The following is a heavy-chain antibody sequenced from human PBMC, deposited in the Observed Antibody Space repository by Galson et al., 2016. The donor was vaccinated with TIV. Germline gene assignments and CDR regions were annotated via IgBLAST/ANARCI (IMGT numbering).Heavy chain of an antibody. Sequence: QSGAEVKKPGESLKISCKGSGNTFTGYWIGWVRQMPGKGLEWIGIIYPGDSDTRYSPSFQAQVTISADKSINTAYLPWRSLKAADTARYYCARQGYRYDPWGAGGLFDYWGQGTLVTVSS. J-gene: IGHJ4*02. V-gene: IGHV5-51*01. CDR1: GNTFTGYW. D-gene: IGHD5-18*01. CDR3: ARQGYRYDPWGAGGLFDY. CDR2: IYPGDSDT.